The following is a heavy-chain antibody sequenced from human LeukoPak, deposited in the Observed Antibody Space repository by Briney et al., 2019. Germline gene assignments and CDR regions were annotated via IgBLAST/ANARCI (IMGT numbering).Heavy chain of an antibody. CDR3: ARAPQWLVLGAYYYYMDV. CDR1: GYTFTSYD. V-gene: IGHV1-8*03. Sequence: ASVKVSCKASGYTFTSYDINWVRQATGQGLEWMGWMSPNSGNTGYAQKFQGRVTITRNTSISAAYMELSSLRSEDTAVYYCARAPQWLVLGAYYYYMDVWGKGTTVTVSS. D-gene: IGHD6-19*01. CDR2: MSPNSGNT. J-gene: IGHJ6*03.